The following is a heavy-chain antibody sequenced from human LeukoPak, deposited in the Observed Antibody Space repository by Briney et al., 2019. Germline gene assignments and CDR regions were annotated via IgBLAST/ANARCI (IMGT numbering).Heavy chain of an antibody. J-gene: IGHJ4*02. V-gene: IGHV3-23*01. CDR2: ISGSGGST. CDR1: GFTFSSYA. Sequence: GGSLRLSCAASGFTFSSYAMSWVRQAPGKGLEWVSAISGSGGSTYYADSVKGRFTISRDNSKNTLYLQMNSLRAEDTAVYYCAHHYDGSGIADYWGQGTLVSVSS. CDR3: AHHYDGSGIADY. D-gene: IGHD3-10*01.